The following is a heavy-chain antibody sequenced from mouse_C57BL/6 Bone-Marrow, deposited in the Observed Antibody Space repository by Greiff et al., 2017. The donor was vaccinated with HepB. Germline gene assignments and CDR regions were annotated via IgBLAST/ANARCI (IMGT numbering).Heavy chain of an antibody. D-gene: IGHD1-1*01. J-gene: IGHJ2*01. CDR3: ARDYYAIRADY. Sequence: VKLQQPGAELVKPGASVKLSCKASGYTFTSYWMQWVKQRPGQGLEWIGEIDPSDSYTNYNQKFKGKATLTVDTSSSTAYMQLSSLTSEDSAVYYCARDYYAIRADYWGQGTTLTVSS. V-gene: IGHV1-50*01. CDR2: IDPSDSYT. CDR1: GYTFTSYW.